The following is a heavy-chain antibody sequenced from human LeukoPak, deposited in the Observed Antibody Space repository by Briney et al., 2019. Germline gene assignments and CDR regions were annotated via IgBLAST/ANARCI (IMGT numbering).Heavy chain of an antibody. Sequence: SETLSLTCTASGVTISSYYWSWIRQPPGKGLEWIGYIYYSGSTNYNASLKSRFTISVDTSKNQFSLKLSSVTAADTAVYYCARHGRDYYDSSGIGDFDYWGQGTLVTVSS. CDR3: ARHGRDYYDSSGIGDFDY. CDR1: GVTISSYY. CDR2: IYYSGST. V-gene: IGHV4-59*08. J-gene: IGHJ4*02. D-gene: IGHD3-22*01.